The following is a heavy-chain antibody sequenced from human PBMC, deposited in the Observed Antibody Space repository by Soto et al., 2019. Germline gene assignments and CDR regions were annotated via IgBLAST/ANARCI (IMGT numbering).Heavy chain of an antibody. CDR3: ARGYGRNFAY. CDR2: IYYSGTT. J-gene: IGHJ4*02. V-gene: IGHV4-59*01. D-gene: IGHD5-18*01. Sequence: PSETLSLTCTVSGGSISNYYWTWIRQPPGKGLQWIGYIYYSGTTNYNPSLKSRVTISVDTSKNQFSLKLSSVTAADTAIYYCARGYGRNFAYWGQGTLVTVSS. CDR1: GGSISNYY.